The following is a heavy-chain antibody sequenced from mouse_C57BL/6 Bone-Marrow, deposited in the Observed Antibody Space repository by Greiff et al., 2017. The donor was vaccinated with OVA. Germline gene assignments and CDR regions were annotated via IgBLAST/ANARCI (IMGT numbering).Heavy chain of an antibody. CDR1: GYTFTDYY. V-gene: IGHV1-76*01. CDR2: IYPGSGNT. Sequence: QVQLQQSGAELVRPGASVKLSCKASGYTFTDYYITWVKQRPGQGLEWIARIYPGSGNTYYNEKFKGKATLPAETSSSTAYMQLSSLTSEDSAVYFCASEGGSIYYGPWFAYWGQGTLVTVSA. D-gene: IGHD2-1*01. CDR3: ASEGGSIYYGPWFAY. J-gene: IGHJ3*01.